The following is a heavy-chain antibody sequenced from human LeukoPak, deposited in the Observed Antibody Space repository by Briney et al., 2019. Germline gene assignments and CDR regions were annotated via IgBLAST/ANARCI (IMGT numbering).Heavy chain of an antibody. V-gene: IGHV1-69*04. D-gene: IGHD3-3*01. J-gene: IGHJ4*02. Sequence: GASVTVSFKASGGTFISYAISWVRQAPGQGLEWMGRIIPILGIANYAQKFQGRVTITADKSTSTAYMELSSLRSEDTAVYYCARDPTWSGYRPLYFDYWGQGTLVTVSS. CDR2: IIPILGIA. CDR3: ARDPTWSGYRPLYFDY. CDR1: GGTFISYA.